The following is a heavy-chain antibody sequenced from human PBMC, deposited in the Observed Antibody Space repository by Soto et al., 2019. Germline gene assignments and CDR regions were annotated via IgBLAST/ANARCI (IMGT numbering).Heavy chain of an antibody. J-gene: IGHJ4*02. CDR1: GFTFTSXA. V-gene: IGHV1-58*01. CDR2: IVVGSGNT. CDR3: ARVGGTAAAGSDY. D-gene: IGHD6-13*01. Sequence: SVKVSCEASGFTFTSXAVRGVRQARGQRLEWIGWIVVGSGNTNYAQKFQERVTITRDMSTSTAYMELSSLRSEDTAVYYCARVGGTAAAGSDYWGQGTLVTVSS.